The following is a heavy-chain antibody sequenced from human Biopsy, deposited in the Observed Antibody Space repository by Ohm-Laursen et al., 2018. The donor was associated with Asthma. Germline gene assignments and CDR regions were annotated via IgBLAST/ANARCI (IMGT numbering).Heavy chain of an antibody. CDR2: INPNSGGT. J-gene: IGHJ5*02. V-gene: IGHV1-2*06. Sequence: GGPVKVSCKASGYTFIGCHIHWMRQAPGQGLEWMGRINPNSGGTNYAQKFQGRVTMTRDTSISTAYMEVSRLRSDDTAVYYCARGQKSAGDRWFDPWGQGTLVTVSS. CDR1: GYTFIGCH. CDR3: ARGQKSAGDRWFDP. D-gene: IGHD6-13*01.